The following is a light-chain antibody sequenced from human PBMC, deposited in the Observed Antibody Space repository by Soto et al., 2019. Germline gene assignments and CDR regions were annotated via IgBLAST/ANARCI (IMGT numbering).Light chain of an antibody. CDR2: GAS. V-gene: IGKV3-20*01. CDR1: QSVSNNY. J-gene: IGKJ4*01. CDR3: QQYGSSCT. Sequence: EIVLTQSPGTLSLSPGERATLSCRASQSVSNNYLGWYQQKPGQAPRLLIYGASSRATGTPDRFSGSGSGTDFTLTISRLEPEDFAVYYCQQYGSSCTFGGGTKVQIK.